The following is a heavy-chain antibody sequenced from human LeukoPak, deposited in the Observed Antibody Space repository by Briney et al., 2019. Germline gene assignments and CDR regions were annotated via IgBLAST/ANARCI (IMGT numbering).Heavy chain of an antibody. V-gene: IGHV4-59*01. D-gene: IGHD1-26*01. Sequence: PSETLSPTCTVSGGSISSYYWSWIRQPPGKGLEWIGYIYYSGSTNYNPSLKSRVTISVDTSKNQFSLKLSSVTAADTAVYYCASTLYSGSYYLTQLDYWDQGTLVTVSS. CDR1: GGSISSYY. J-gene: IGHJ4*02. CDR3: ASTLYSGSYYLTQLDY. CDR2: IYYSGST.